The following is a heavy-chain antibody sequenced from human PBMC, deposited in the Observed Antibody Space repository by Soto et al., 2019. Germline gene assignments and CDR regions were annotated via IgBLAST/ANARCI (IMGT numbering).Heavy chain of an antibody. CDR1: GGSISSGGYY. Sequence: SETLSLTCTVSGGSISSGGYYWSWIRQHPGKGLEWIGYIYYSGSTYYNPSLKSRVTISVDTSKNQFSLKLSSVTAADTAVYYCAGHRSSSTYYYFDYWGQGTLVTVSS. J-gene: IGHJ4*02. CDR3: AGHRSSSTYYYFDY. CDR2: IYYSGST. D-gene: IGHD2-2*01. V-gene: IGHV4-31*03.